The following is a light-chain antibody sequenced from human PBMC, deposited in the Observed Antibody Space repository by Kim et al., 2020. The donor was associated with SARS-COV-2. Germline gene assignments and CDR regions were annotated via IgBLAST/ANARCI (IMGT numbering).Light chain of an antibody. CDR1: QSVSSF. J-gene: IGKJ4*01. CDR3: QHRSVWLT. V-gene: IGKV3-11*01. Sequence: EIVLTQSPAPLSLSPGERATLSCRASQSVSSFLAWYQQKPGQAPRLLMYDASKRATGIPARFSGSGSGTDFTLTISSLEPEDFAVYYCQHRSVWLTVGGGTKVDIK. CDR2: DAS.